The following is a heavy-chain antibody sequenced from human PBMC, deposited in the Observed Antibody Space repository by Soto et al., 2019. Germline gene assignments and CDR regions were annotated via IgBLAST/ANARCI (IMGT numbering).Heavy chain of an antibody. Sequence: EVQLLESGGGLVQPGGSLRLSCAASGFTFSSYAMSWVRQAPGKGLEWVSAISGSGGSTYYADSVKGRFTISRDNSKNTLYLQMNSRRAEDTAVYYCAKSSSGWPRGLDYWGQGTLVTVSS. CDR1: GFTFSSYA. V-gene: IGHV3-23*01. CDR2: ISGSGGST. D-gene: IGHD6-19*01. CDR3: AKSSSGWPRGLDY. J-gene: IGHJ4*02.